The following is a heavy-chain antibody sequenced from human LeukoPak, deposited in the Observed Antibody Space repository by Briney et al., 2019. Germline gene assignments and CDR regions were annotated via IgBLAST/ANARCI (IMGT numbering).Heavy chain of an antibody. V-gene: IGHV4-31*03. Sequence: QTLCPTCTVSGVAISSVGDYRSRIRQHPGKGLEWIAYIYYTGSTYYNPSLKSRLTISVDTSYNHFSLRLSSMTAADTAVYYCARVPSVIDAFDIWGQGTMVTVSS. CDR2: IYYTGST. J-gene: IGHJ3*02. D-gene: IGHD2-21*01. CDR1: GVAISSVGDY. CDR3: ARVPSVIDAFDI.